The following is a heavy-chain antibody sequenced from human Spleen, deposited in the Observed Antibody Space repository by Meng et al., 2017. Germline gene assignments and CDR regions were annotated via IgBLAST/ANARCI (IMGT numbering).Heavy chain of an antibody. V-gene: IGHV4-38-2*01. CDR3: ARLFDRYYYDSSGYYGVNY. J-gene: IGHJ4*02. D-gene: IGHD3-22*01. CDR1: GYSISSGYY. Sequence: SETLSLTCAVSGYSISSGYYWGWIRQPPGKGLEWIGSIYHSGSTYYNPSLKSRVTISVDTSKNQFSLKLSSVTAADTAVYYCARLFDRYYYDSSGYYGVNYWGQGTLVTVSS. CDR2: IYHSGST.